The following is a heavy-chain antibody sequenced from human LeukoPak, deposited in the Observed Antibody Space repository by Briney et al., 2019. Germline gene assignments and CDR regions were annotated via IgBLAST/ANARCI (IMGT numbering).Heavy chain of an antibody. CDR2: FYYSGST. D-gene: IGHD1-26*01. CDR3: ARGQGGNYYLNYFDY. J-gene: IGHJ4*02. V-gene: IGHV4-59*01. CDR1: GGSFSTYY. Sequence: PSETLSLTCTVPGGSFSTYYWSWLRQPPGKGLEWIGHFYYSGSTNYNPSLKSRVTISVDTSRNQFSLKLTSVTAADTAVYYCARGQGGNYYLNYFDYWGQGALVTVSS.